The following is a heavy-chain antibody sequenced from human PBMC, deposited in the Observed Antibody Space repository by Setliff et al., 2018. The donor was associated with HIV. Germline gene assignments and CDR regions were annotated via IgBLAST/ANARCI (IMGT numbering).Heavy chain of an antibody. CDR3: ARHLRGYSGGWYDEALAFNY. CDR1: GGSIRSSSYY. Sequence: PSETLSLTCNVSGGSIRSSSYYWGWIRQPPGKGLEWIGSIYYRGSTYYNPSLKSRVTISVDTSKNQFSLKLTSVTAADTAVYYCARHLRGYSGGWYDEALAFNYWGQGTLVTVSS. V-gene: IGHV4-39*01. CDR2: IYYRGST. J-gene: IGHJ4*02. D-gene: IGHD6-19*01.